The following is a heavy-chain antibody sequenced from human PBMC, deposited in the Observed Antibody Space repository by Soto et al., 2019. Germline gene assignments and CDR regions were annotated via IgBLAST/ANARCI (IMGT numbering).Heavy chain of an antibody. J-gene: IGHJ5*02. CDR1: GYSFTSYW. D-gene: IGHD3-22*01. CDR2: IYPGDSDT. V-gene: IGHV5-51*01. Sequence: GESLKISCKGSGYSFTSYWIGWVRQMPGKGLEWMGIIYPGDSDTRYSPSFQGQVTISADKSISTAYLQWSSLKASDTAMYYCARQQAEDDSISWFDPWGQGTLVTVSS. CDR3: ARQQAEDDSISWFDP.